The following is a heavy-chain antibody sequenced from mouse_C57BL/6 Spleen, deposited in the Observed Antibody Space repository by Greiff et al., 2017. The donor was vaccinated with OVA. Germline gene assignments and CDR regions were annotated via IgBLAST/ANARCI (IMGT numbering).Heavy chain of an antibody. D-gene: IGHD2-4*01. CDR2: IYPGNSDT. Sequence: VQLQQSGTVLARPGASVKMSCKPSGYTFTSYWMHWVKQRPGQGLEWIGAIYPGNSDTSYNQKFKGKAKLTAVTSASTAYMELSSLTNEDSAVYYCTRSVIYYDYPYYFDYWGQGTTLTVSS. V-gene: IGHV1-5*01. CDR3: TRSVIYYDYPYYFDY. CDR1: GYTFTSYW. J-gene: IGHJ2*01.